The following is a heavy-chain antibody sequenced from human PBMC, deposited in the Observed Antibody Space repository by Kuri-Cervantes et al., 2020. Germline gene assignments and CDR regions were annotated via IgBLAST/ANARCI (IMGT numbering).Heavy chain of an antibody. CDR3: AREWEQTSYFDY. D-gene: IGHD1-26*01. V-gene: IGHV3-30*01. J-gene: IGHJ4*02. CDR2: ISYDGSNK. Sequence: GGSLRLSCAPSGFTFSSYAMHWVRQAPGKGLEWVAVISYDGSNKYSADSVKGRFTISRDNSKNTPYLQMNSLRAEDTAVYYCAREWEQTSYFDYWGQGTLVTVSS. CDR1: GFTFSSYA.